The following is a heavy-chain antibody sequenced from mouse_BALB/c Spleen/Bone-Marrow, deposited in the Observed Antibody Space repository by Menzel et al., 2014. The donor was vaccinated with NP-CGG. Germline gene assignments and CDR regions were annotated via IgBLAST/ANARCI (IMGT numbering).Heavy chain of an antibody. CDR3: ARNGDAWFAY. CDR1: GFSLTSYG. J-gene: IGHJ3*01. D-gene: IGHD3-3*01. CDR2: IWSGGST. V-gene: IGHV2-2*02. Sequence: QVQLQQSGPGLVQPSQSLSITCTVSGFSLTSYGVHWVRQSPGKGLDWLGVIWSGGSTDYNAAFISRLSIIKDNSKSQVFVKMNSLQANDTAIYYCARNGDAWFAYWGQGTLVTVSA.